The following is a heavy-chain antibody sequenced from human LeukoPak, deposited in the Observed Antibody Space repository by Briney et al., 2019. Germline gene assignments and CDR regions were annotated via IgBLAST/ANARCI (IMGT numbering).Heavy chain of an antibody. CDR3: ARKAPKKGWFDP. CDR2: THPSGNT. Sequence: SETLSLTCTVSGGSNNSYYWSWIRQPPGKGLEWIGYTHPSGNTNYSPSLKSRATISIDTSRNQFSLKLSSVTAADTAVYYCARKAPKKGWFDPWGQGTLVTVSS. CDR1: GGSNNSYY. V-gene: IGHV4-4*09. J-gene: IGHJ5*02.